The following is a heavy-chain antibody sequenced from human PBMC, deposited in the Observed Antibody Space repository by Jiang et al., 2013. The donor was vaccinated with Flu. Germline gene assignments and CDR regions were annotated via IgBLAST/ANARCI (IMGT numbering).Heavy chain of an antibody. CDR3: ARTYYDFWSGYPNWFDP. V-gene: IGHV4-59*01. D-gene: IGHD3-3*01. CDR1: GGSISSYY. J-gene: IGHJ5*02. Sequence: GPGLVKPSETLSLTCTVSGGSISSYYWSWIRQPPGKGLEWIGYIYYSGSTNYNPSLKSRVTISVDTSKNQFSLKLSSVTAADTAVYYCARTYYDFWSGYPNWFDPWGQGTLVTGLL. CDR2: IYYSGST.